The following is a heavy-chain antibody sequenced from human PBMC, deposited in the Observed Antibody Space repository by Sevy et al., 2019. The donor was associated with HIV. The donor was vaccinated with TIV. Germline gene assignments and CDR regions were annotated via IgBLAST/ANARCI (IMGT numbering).Heavy chain of an antibody. D-gene: IGHD3-9*01. CDR1: GYSISSGYL. CDR2: VDHTGNT. J-gene: IGHJ3*01. Sequence: SETLSLTCTVSGYSISSGYLWGWIRQPPGKGLEWIGSVDHTGNTYYNPSLKSRVTTSVDTSKNQFSLRLSSVTAAYTAVYYCANFGRLLIINGDAFDVWGQGTMVTVSS. CDR3: ANFGRLLIINGDAFDV. V-gene: IGHV4-38-2*02.